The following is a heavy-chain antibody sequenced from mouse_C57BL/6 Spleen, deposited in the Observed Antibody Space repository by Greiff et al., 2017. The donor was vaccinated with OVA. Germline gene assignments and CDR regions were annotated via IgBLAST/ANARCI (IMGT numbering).Heavy chain of an antibody. J-gene: IGHJ3*01. CDR1: GYAFSSSW. V-gene: IGHV1-82*01. CDR2: IYPGDGDT. CDR3: ARTVDSSGSQLAY. Sequence: QVQLKESGPELVKPGASVKISCKASGYAFSSSWMNWVKQRPGKGLEWIGRIYPGDGDTNYNGKFKGKATLTADKSSSTAYMQLSSLTSEDSAVYFCARTVDSSGSQLAYWGQGTLVTVSA. D-gene: IGHD3-2*02.